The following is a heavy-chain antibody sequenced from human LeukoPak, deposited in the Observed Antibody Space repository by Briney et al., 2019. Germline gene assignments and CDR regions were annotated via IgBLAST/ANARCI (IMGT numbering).Heavy chain of an antibody. D-gene: IGHD3-3*01. Sequence: GGSLRLSCAASGFTFSSYAMSWVRQAPGKGLEWVSAISGSGGSTYYADPVKGRFTISRDNSKNTLYLQMNSLRAEDTAVYYCAKDQAQIYDFWSPYYFDYWGQGTLVTVSS. J-gene: IGHJ4*02. CDR1: GFTFSSYA. CDR2: ISGSGGST. V-gene: IGHV3-23*01. CDR3: AKDQAQIYDFWSPYYFDY.